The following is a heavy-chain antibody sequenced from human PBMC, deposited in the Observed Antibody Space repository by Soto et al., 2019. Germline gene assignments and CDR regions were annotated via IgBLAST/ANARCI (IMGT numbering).Heavy chain of an antibody. D-gene: IGHD3-22*01. CDR2: IYHSGST. CDR1: GGSISSGGYS. J-gene: IGHJ4*03. V-gene: IGHV4-30-2*01. Sequence: TSETLSLTCAVSGGSISSGGYSWSWIRQPPGKGLEWIGYIYHSGSTYYNPSLKSRVTISVDRSKNQFSLKLSSVTAADTAVYYCARGGVDYYDSSGYYFSPYYFDYWGQGTTVTVSS. CDR3: ARGGVDYYDSSGYYFSPYYFDY.